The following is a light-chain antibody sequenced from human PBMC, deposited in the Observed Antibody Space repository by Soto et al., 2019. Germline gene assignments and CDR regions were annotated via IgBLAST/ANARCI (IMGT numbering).Light chain of an antibody. CDR3: QSGDSSGTSWV. Sequence: SYELTQPPSVSVSPGQTAKITCSGDALPNQYAYWFQQKPGQAPVLVIYKDSQRPSGILERFSGSSSGTTVTLTISGVQAEDEADYYCQSGDSSGTSWVFGGGTQLTVL. CDR2: KDS. J-gene: IGLJ3*02. V-gene: IGLV3-25*03. CDR1: ALPNQY.